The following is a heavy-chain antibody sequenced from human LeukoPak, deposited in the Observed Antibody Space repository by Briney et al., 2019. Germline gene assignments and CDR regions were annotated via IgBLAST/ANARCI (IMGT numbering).Heavy chain of an antibody. J-gene: IGHJ6*02. CDR2: IKSKTVGGTT. Sequence: GGSLRLSGAASGFTFSNAWLTWVGQAPGKGLEWVGGIKSKTVGGTTDYAAPMKGRFTISRNDSNNTLYMQKKSLKTEDTAVYYCATYPSTVSQSYNGLGVWGQGTTVTVSS. D-gene: IGHD3-22*01. V-gene: IGHV3-15*01. CDR3: ATYPSTVSQSYNGLGV. CDR1: GFTFSNAW.